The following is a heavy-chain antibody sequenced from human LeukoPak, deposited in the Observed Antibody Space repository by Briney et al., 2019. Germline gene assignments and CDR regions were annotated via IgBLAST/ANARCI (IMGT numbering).Heavy chain of an antibody. J-gene: IGHJ4*02. V-gene: IGHV3-33*01. CDR1: GFTFSSYC. CDR2: IWYDGSNK. CDR3: ARDVREVPAASYFDF. Sequence: QPGRSLRLSCAAPGFTFSSYCMHWVRQAPGKGLEWVAVIWYDGSNKYYADSVKGRFTISRDNSKNTLHLQMNSLRAEDTAVYYCARDVREVPAASYFDFWGQGTLVTVSS. D-gene: IGHD2-2*01.